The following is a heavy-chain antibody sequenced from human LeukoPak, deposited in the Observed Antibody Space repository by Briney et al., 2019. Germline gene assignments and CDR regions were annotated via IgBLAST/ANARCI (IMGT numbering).Heavy chain of an antibody. Sequence: GGSLRLSCAGSGFSVSSNFMSWVRQAPGKGLEWVSVIYTAGITYYADSVKGRFTISRDNSKNTLYLQMNSLRAEDTAVYYCARGPRGPARLDYWGQGTLVTVSS. D-gene: IGHD3-10*01. CDR1: GFSVSSNF. J-gene: IGHJ4*02. CDR2: IYTAGIT. V-gene: IGHV3-53*01. CDR3: ARGPRGPARLDY.